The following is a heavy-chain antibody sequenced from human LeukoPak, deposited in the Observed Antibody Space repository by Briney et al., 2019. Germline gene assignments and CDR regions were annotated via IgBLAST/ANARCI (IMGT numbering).Heavy chain of an antibody. D-gene: IGHD6-13*01. CDR3: AADSSGWYDLGY. CDR1: GFTFSNAW. CDR2: VKSQTDGGTT. V-gene: IGHV3-15*01. J-gene: IGHJ4*02. Sequence: PGGSLRLSCAASGFTFSNAWMSWVRQAPGKGLEWVGRVKSQTDGGTTDYAAPAKGRFTISRDDSKNTLYLQMNSLSTEDTAVYYCAADSSGWYDLGYWGQGTLVTVSS.